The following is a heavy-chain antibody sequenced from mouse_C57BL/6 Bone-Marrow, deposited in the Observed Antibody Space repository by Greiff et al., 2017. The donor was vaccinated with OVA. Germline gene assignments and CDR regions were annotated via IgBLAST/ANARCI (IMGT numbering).Heavy chain of an antibody. CDR2: IYPRSGNT. Sequence: QVQLQQSGAELARPGVSVKLSCKASGYTFTSYGISWVKQRTGQGLEWIGEIYPRSGNTYYNEKFKGKATLTADKSSSTAYMELRSLTSEDSAVYFCARGDGYWYFDVWGTGTTVTVSS. J-gene: IGHJ1*03. CDR1: GYTFTSYG. D-gene: IGHD2-3*01. CDR3: ARGDGYWYFDV. V-gene: IGHV1-81*01.